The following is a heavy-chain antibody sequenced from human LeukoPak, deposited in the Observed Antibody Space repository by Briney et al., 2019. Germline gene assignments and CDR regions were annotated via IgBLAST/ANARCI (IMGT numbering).Heavy chain of an antibody. V-gene: IGHV3-53*01. CDR3: ARGADGVSSNSRGWFDP. J-gene: IGHJ5*02. D-gene: IGHD2-15*01. Sequence: QSGGSLRLSRAASGFTVSSNYMSWVRQAPGKGLEWVSVIYSGGSTYYADSVKGRFSISRDNARNSLYLQMNTLRAEDTAVYSCARGADGVSSNSRGWFDPWGQGTLVTVSS. CDR2: IYSGGST. CDR1: GFTVSSNY.